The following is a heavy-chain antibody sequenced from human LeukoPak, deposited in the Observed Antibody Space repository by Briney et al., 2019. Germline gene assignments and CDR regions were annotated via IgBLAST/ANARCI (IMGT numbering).Heavy chain of an antibody. J-gene: IGHJ3*02. Sequence: ASVTVSFKASGYTFTSYGISWVRQAPGQGLEWMGWISAYNGNTNYAQKLQGRVTMTTDTSTSTAYMELRSLRSDDTAVYYCARDEYYYDSSGYHDAFDIWGQGTMVTVSS. V-gene: IGHV1-18*01. CDR2: ISAYNGNT. CDR3: ARDEYYYDSSGYHDAFDI. CDR1: GYTFTSYG. D-gene: IGHD3-22*01.